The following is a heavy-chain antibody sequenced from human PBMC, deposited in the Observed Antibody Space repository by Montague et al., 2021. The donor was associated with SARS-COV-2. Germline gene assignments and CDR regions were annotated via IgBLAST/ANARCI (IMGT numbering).Heavy chain of an antibody. V-gene: IGHV4-39*01. Sequence: SETLSLTCTVSGGSISSSSYYWGWIRQPPGKGLEWIGSIFYSGSTDYNPSLKSRVTISVDTSKNQLSLKLSSVTAADTAVYYCASMVRAQVYYFDYWGQGTPVTVSS. D-gene: IGHD3-10*01. J-gene: IGHJ4*02. CDR1: GGSISSSSYY. CDR3: ASMVRAQVYYFDY. CDR2: IFYSGST.